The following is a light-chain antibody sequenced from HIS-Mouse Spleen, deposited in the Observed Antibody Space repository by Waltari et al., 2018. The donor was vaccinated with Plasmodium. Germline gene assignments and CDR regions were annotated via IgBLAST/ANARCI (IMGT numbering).Light chain of an antibody. CDR2: GAS. J-gene: IGKJ3*01. V-gene: IGKV3-15*01. Sequence: EIVMTQSPAHLPAAPGERATLSCRASQSVSSNLAWYQQKPGQAPRLLIYGASTRATGIPARFSGSGSGTEFTLTISSLQSEDFAVYYCQQYNNWSFTFGPGTKVDIK. CDR1: QSVSSN. CDR3: QQYNNWSFT.